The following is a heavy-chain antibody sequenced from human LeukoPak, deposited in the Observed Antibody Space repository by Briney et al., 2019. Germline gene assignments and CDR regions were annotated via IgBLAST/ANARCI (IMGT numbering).Heavy chain of an antibody. Sequence: SVKVSCKASGGTFSSYAISWVRQAPGQGLEWMGGIIPIFGTANYAQKFQGRVTITTDESTSTAYMELSSLRSEDTAVYYCARELWRGYCSSTSCYDAFDIWGQGTMVTVSS. V-gene: IGHV1-69*05. J-gene: IGHJ3*02. D-gene: IGHD2-2*01. CDR1: GGTFSSYA. CDR3: ARELWRGYCSSTSCYDAFDI. CDR2: IIPIFGTA.